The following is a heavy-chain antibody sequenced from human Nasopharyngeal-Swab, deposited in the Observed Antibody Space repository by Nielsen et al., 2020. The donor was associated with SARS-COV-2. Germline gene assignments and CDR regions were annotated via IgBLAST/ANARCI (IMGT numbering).Heavy chain of an antibody. Sequence: ASVKVSCKASGYTFRDYYIHWVRQAPGQGLEWMAIINPSGGSARYAQKFQGRVTVTRDTSTSTVYLELRSLGFEDTAVYYCARGGLQRIVGVPDAFEIWGQGTMVTVSS. V-gene: IGHV1-46*01. CDR2: INPSGGSA. CDR1: GYTFRDYY. D-gene: IGHD1-26*01. J-gene: IGHJ3*02. CDR3: ARGGLQRIVGVPDAFEI.